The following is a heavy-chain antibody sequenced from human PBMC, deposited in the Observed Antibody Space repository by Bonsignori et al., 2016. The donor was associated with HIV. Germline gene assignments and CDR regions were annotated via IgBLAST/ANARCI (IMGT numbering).Heavy chain of an antibody. CDR3: ARGLWFRELLSSAGDY. D-gene: IGHD3-10*01. V-gene: IGHV1-18*01. Sequence: WVRQAPGQRLEWMGWISAKAGNTKYAEKFQDRVTMTRDTSTSTHYMELTSLTFDDTAVCYCARGLWFRELLSSAGDYWGQGTLVTVSS. J-gene: IGHJ4*02. CDR2: ISAKAGNT.